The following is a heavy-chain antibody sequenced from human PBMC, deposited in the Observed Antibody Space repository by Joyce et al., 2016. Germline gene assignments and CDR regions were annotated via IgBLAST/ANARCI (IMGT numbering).Heavy chain of an antibody. Sequence: QVQLVESGGGVVQPGRSLRLTCAASGFSFSNYGKHWVSQAPGKGLECVAYISHDGNDKYSSDSVKGRFTISRDNSKNTLDLQMSSLRRDDSALYYCVRGITTGFDYWGQGTLVTVSS. CDR1: GFSFSNYG. V-gene: IGHV3-30*03. D-gene: IGHD3-22*01. CDR2: ISHDGNDK. CDR3: VRGITTGFDY. J-gene: IGHJ4*02.